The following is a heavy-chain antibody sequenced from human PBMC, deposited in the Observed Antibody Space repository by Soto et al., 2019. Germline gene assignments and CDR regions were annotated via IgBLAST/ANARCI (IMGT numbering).Heavy chain of an antibody. V-gene: IGHV4-59*01. CDR1: GGSISSYY. Sequence: SETLSLTCTVSGGSISSYYWSWIRQPPGKGLEWIGYIYYSGSTNYNPSLKSRVTISVDTSKNQFSLKLSSVTAADTAVYYCARSGVRGVVYDAFDIWGQGTMVTVSS. D-gene: IGHD3-10*01. CDR2: IYYSGST. CDR3: ARSGVRGVVYDAFDI. J-gene: IGHJ3*02.